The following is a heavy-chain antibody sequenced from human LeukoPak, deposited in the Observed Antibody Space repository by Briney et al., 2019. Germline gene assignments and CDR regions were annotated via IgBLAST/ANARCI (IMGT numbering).Heavy chain of an antibody. CDR2: ISSNGGST. CDR1: GFTLSSYA. V-gene: IGHV3-64D*06. D-gene: IGHD3-10*01. J-gene: IGHJ4*02. CDR3: VKGGYGSGSYYQYFDY. Sequence: SGGSLRLSCSASGFTLSSYAMHWVRQAPGKGLEYASAISSNGGSTYYADSVKGRFTISRDNSKNTLYLQMSSLRAEDTAVYYCVKGGYGSGSYYQYFDYWGQGTLVTVSS.